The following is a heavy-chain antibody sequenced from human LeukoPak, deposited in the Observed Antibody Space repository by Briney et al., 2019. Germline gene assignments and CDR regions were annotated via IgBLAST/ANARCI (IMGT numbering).Heavy chain of an antibody. V-gene: IGHV3-7*05. D-gene: IGHD3-10*01. CDR3: ARGESYYDSGLYNWFDP. CDR1: GFTFSSSW. CDR2: IKQDGSEK. J-gene: IGHJ5*02. Sequence: GGSLRLSCAASGFTFSSSWMNWVRQAPGKGLEWVANIKQDGSEKYYVDSVKGRFTISRDNAKNSLYLQMNSLRAEETAVYYCARGESYYDSGLYNWFDPWGQGTLVTVSS.